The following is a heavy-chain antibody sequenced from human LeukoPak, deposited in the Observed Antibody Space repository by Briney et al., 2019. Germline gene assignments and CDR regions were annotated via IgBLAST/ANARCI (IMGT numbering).Heavy chain of an antibody. Sequence: VASVKVSCKASGYTFTSYYMDWVRQAPGQGLEWMGIINPSGGSTSYAQKFQGRVTMTRDTSTSTVCMELSSLRSEDTAVYYCARGPPNDAFDIWGQGTMVTVSS. V-gene: IGHV1-46*01. CDR3: ARGPPNDAFDI. J-gene: IGHJ3*02. CDR1: GYTFTSYY. CDR2: INPSGGST.